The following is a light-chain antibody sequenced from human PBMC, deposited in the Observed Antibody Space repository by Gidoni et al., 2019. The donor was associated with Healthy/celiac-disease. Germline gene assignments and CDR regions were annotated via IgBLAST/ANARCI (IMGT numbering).Light chain of an antibody. Sequence: EIVLTQSPVTLSLSPGERATLSYRASQNVSSSYLAWYQQKPGQAPRLLIYGASSRATGIPDRFSGSGSGTDFTLTISRLEPEDFAVYYCQQYGSSPWTFGQGTKVEIK. CDR1: QNVSSSY. CDR2: GAS. J-gene: IGKJ1*01. V-gene: IGKV3-20*01. CDR3: QQYGSSPWT.